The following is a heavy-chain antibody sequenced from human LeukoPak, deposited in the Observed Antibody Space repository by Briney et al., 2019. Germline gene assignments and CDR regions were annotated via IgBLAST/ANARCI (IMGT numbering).Heavy chain of an antibody. Sequence: GGSLRLSCAASGFTFSNAWMSWVRQAPGKGLEWVANIKQDGSEKYYVDSVKGRFTISRDNAKNSLYLQMNSLRAEDTAVYYCARDRGFDFDYWGQGTLVTVSS. V-gene: IGHV3-7*01. J-gene: IGHJ4*02. CDR2: IKQDGSEK. CDR3: ARDRGFDFDY. CDR1: GFTFSNAW. D-gene: IGHD3-22*01.